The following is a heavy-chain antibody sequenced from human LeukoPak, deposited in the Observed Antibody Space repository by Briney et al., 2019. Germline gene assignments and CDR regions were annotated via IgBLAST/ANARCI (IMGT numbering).Heavy chain of an antibody. CDR1: GFTFDDYA. D-gene: IGHD6-19*01. CDR3: AKDLSAVAGTGIIY. CDR2: ISWNSGSI. V-gene: IGHV3-9*01. J-gene: IGHJ4*02. Sequence: PGGSLRLSCAASGFTFDDYAMHWVRQAPGKGLEWVSGISWNSGSIGYADSVKGRFTISRDNAENSLYLQMNSLRAEDTALYYCAKDLSAVAGTGIIYWGQGTLVTVSS.